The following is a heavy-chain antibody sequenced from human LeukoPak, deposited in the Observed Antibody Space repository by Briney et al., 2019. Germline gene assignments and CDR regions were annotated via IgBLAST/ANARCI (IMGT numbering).Heavy chain of an antibody. CDR2: IIPILGIA. CDR1: GGTFSSYA. D-gene: IGHD3-22*01. CDR3: ASTHYYDSSGYYVDY. V-gene: IGHV1-69*04. J-gene: IGHJ4*02. Sequence: GASVKVSCKASGGTFSSYAISWVRQAPGQGLEWMRRIIPILGIANYAQKFQGRVTITADKSTSTAYMELSSLRSEDTAVYYCASTHYYDSSGYYVDYWGQGTLVTVSS.